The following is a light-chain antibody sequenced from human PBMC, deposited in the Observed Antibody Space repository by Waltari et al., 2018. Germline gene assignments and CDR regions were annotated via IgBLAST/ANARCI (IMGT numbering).Light chain of an antibody. CDR1: NIGFKS. V-gene: IGLV3-21*02. Sequence: SPVLTQPPSASVAPGQSAIISCGRINIGFKSVPWHQQKPGQAPVLVMFDDTDRPSGIPERFSGSKSGNTATLSISRVEVDDEADFYCQVWDSGHFPRFGGGTKLTVL. CDR3: QVWDSGHFPR. CDR2: DDT. J-gene: IGLJ2*01.